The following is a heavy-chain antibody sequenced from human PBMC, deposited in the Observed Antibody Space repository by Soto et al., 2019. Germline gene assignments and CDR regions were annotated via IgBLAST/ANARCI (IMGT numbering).Heavy chain of an antibody. V-gene: IGHV4-39*01. Sequence: PSETLSLTCTVSGGSISSSSYYWGWIRQPPGKGLEWIGSIYYSGSTYYNPSLKSRVTISVDTSKNQFSLKLSSVTAADTAVYYCARLVGELWFGELLWAKTGPSFDYWGQGTLVTVSS. CDR1: GGSISSSSYY. CDR3: ARLVGELWFGELLWAKTGPSFDY. J-gene: IGHJ4*02. D-gene: IGHD3-10*01. CDR2: IYYSGST.